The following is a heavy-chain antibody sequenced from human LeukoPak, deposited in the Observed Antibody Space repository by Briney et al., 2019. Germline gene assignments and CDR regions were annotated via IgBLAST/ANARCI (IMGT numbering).Heavy chain of an antibody. J-gene: IGHJ6*03. CDR1: GDSVSSNSAA. V-gene: IGHV6-1*01. CDR2: TYYRAKWYN. Sequence: SQTLSLTCAISGDSVSSNSAAWNWIRQSPSRGLEWLGRTYYRAKWYNDYAVSVKSRITIDPDTSKNQFSMQLNSVTPEDTAVYYCARLRGYSYGLTYYYYYYYMDVWGKGTTVTISS. CDR3: ARLRGYSYGLTYYYYYYYMDV. D-gene: IGHD5-18*01.